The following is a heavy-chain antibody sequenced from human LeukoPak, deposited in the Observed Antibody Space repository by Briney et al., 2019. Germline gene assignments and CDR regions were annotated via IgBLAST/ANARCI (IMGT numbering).Heavy chain of an antibody. D-gene: IGHD6-19*01. CDR1: GASNSSYY. V-gene: IGHV4-4*07. Sequence: SETLSLTCTMSGASNSSYYWNWIRQPAGKEPEWIGRIYLTGSTMYHPSLESRVTMSIDMSKNQFSLRLRSVTAADTAVYYCARDRGWFPVSGAFDVWGPGTIVTVSS. J-gene: IGHJ3*01. CDR2: IYLTGST. CDR3: ARDRGWFPVSGAFDV.